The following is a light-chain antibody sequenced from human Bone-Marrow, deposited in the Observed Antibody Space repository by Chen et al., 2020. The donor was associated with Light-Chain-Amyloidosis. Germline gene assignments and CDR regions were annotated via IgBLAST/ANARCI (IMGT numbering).Light chain of an antibody. CDR3: ATWDRNLSCFV. V-gene: IGLV1-47*01. Sequence: QSVLTQPPSASGTPGQRVTISCPGASSNIGINYVYWYQHFPGAAPNLLIHRKNQLPSGVPDRCSASWSGTTAFLAVRGIRSKDEVDYYCATWDRNLSCFVFGTGPKVTVL. J-gene: IGLJ1*01. CDR1: SSNIGINY. CDR2: RKN.